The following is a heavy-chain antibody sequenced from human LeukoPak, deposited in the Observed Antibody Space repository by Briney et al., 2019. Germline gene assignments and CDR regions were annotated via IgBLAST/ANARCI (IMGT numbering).Heavy chain of an antibody. CDR2: ISSSSSYI. CDR1: GFTFSSYS. Sequence: GGSLRLSCAASGFTFSSYSMNWVRQAPGKGLEWVSSISSSSSYIYYADSVKGRFTISRDNAKNSLYLQMNSLRAEDTAVYYCARVLGIVVVQGYGMDVWGQGTTVTVSS. V-gene: IGHV3-21*01. CDR3: ARVLGIVVVQGYGMDV. J-gene: IGHJ6*02. D-gene: IGHD2-2*01.